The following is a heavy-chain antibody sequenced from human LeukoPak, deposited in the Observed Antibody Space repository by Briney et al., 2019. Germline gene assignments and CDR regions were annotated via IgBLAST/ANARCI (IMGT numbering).Heavy chain of an antibody. J-gene: IGHJ1*01. CDR2: ISSSSSYI. Sequence: GGSLRLSCAASGFTFSSYSMNWVRQAPGKGLEWVSSISSSSSYIYYADSVKGRFTISRDNAKNSLYLQMNSLRAEDTAVYYCAREFLNYDFWSSYGGWGQGTLVTVSS. D-gene: IGHD3-3*01. CDR3: AREFLNYDFWSSYGG. V-gene: IGHV3-21*01. CDR1: GFTFSSYS.